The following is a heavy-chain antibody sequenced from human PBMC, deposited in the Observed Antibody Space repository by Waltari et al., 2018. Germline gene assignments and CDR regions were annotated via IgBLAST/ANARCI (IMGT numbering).Heavy chain of an antibody. D-gene: IGHD3-16*01. CDR3: AKHLYTGRVNLFNYFDY. CDR2: IFQRGSA. J-gene: IGHJ4*02. Sequence: QVQLQESGPGQVKPSETLSLTCTVSGGSVSSSSYYWVWIRQAPGKGLEWIGSIFQRGSAYYNPSLKSRLTISLDTSKNQFSLRLSSVTAADTAVYYCAKHLYTGRVNLFNYFDYWGQGTLVTVSS. CDR1: GGSVSSSSYY. V-gene: IGHV4-39*07.